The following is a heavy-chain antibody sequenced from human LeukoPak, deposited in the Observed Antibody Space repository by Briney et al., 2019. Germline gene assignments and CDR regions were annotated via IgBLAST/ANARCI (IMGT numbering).Heavy chain of an antibody. CDR2: ISYDGSNK. CDR3: ARLSYYDSSGYPFDY. D-gene: IGHD3-22*01. Sequence: GGSLRLSCAASGFTFSSYAMHWVRQAPGKGLEWVAAISYDGSNKYYADSVKGRFTISRDNSKNTLYLQMNSLRAEDTAVYYCARLSYYDSSGYPFDYWGQGTLVTVSS. V-gene: IGHV3-30-3*01. CDR1: GFTFSSYA. J-gene: IGHJ4*02.